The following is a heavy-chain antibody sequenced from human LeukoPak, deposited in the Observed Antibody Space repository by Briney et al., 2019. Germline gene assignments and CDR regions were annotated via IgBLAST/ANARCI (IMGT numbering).Heavy chain of an antibody. J-gene: IGHJ4*02. CDR3: ARSSVTTDYY. D-gene: IGHD4-17*01. Sequence: PGRSLRLSCAASGFTFDDYAMHWVRQAPGKGLEWVSGISWNSGSIGYADSVKGRFTISRDNAKSSLYLQMNSLRAEDTAVYYCARSSVTTDYYWGQGTLVTVSS. CDR1: GFTFDDYA. V-gene: IGHV3-9*01. CDR2: ISWNSGSI.